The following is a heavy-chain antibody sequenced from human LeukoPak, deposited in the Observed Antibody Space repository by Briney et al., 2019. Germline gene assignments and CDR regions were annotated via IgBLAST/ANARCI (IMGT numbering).Heavy chain of an antibody. CDR1: GGSISSGGYY. Sequence: SQTLSLTCTVSGGSISSGGYYWSWIRQHPGKGLEWIGYIYYSGSTYYNPSLKSRVTISVDTSKNQFSLKLSSVTAADTAVYYCARASSGYSSSPGPPGPWGQGTLVTVSS. CDR3: ARASSGYSSSPGPPGP. D-gene: IGHD6-13*01. CDR2: IYYSGST. V-gene: IGHV4-31*03. J-gene: IGHJ5*02.